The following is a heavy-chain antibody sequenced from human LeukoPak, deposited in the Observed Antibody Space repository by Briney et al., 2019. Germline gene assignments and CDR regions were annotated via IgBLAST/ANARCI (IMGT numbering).Heavy chain of an antibody. V-gene: IGHV3-21*01. CDR1: GFTFSSYS. CDR2: ISSSSSYI. CDR3: ARDGTYYDFWSAYYFDY. J-gene: IGHJ4*02. D-gene: IGHD3-3*01. Sequence: PGGSLRLSCAASGFTFSSYSMNWVRQAPGKGLEWVSSISSSSSYIYYADSVKGRFTISRDNAKNSLYLQMNSLRAEDTAVYYCARDGTYYDFWSAYYFDYWGQGTLVTVSS.